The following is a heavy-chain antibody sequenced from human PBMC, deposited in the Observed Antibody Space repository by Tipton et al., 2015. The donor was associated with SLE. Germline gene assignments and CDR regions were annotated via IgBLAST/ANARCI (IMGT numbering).Heavy chain of an antibody. V-gene: IGHV4-59*12. D-gene: IGHD1-1*01. J-gene: IGHJ6*02. Sequence: TLSLTCTVSGGSISSYYWSWIRQPPGKGLEWIGYIYYSGSTNYNPSLKSRVTISVDTSKNQFSLKESSVTAADTAVYYCARGTTEDSCFRYGLDMWGQGTAVTVSS. CDR1: GGSISSYY. CDR3: ARGTTEDSCFRYGLDM. CDR2: IYYSGST.